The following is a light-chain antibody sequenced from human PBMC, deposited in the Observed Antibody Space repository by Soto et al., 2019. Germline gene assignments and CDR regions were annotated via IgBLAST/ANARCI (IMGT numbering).Light chain of an antibody. CDR3: SSYTSSNTYV. Sequence: QSALTQPASVSGSPGQSITISCTGTSSDVGGYEYVSWYQHHPDKAPKVVIYEVNNRPSGVSSRFSGSKSGNTASLTISGLQAEDEADYYCSSYTSSNTYVFGTGTKLTVL. J-gene: IGLJ1*01. CDR1: SSDVGGYEY. V-gene: IGLV2-14*01. CDR2: EVN.